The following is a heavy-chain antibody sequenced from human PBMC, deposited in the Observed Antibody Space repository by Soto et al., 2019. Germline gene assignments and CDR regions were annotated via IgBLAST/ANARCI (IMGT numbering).Heavy chain of an antibody. CDR3: ARLARGYDFDY. D-gene: IGHD2-15*01. Sequence: QVQLVQSGPEVKKVGASVQVSCQSSSYPFDTYAVGWIRLAPGQGLKWMGWINPDNGRTNYAQTFLGRVTMTTHTSTNTVYMELRNLKSDDTAIYYCARLARGYDFDYWGQGTLVSVSS. J-gene: IGHJ4*02. CDR1: SYPFDTYA. V-gene: IGHV1-18*01. CDR2: INPDNGRT.